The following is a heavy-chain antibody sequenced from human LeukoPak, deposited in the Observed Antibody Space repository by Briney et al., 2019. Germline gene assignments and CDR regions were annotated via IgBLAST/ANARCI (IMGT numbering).Heavy chain of an antibody. J-gene: IGHJ4*02. CDR2: ISAYNGNT. Sequence: ASVKVSCKASGYTFTSYGISWVRQAPGQGLEWMGWISAYNGNTNYAQKFQGRVTMTRDTSTSTVYMELSSLRSEDTAVYYCARDLGIAGSLQHDYWGQGTLVTVSS. V-gene: IGHV1-18*01. CDR3: ARDLGIAGSLQHDY. D-gene: IGHD6-13*01. CDR1: GYTFTSYG.